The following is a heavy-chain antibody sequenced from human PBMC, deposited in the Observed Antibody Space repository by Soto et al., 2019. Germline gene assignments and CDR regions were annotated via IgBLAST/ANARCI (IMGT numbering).Heavy chain of an antibody. CDR2: ISYDGSNK. CDR1: GFTFSSYG. D-gene: IGHD2-2*01. J-gene: IGHJ6*02. Sequence: GGSLRLSCAASGFTFSSYGMHWVRQAPGKGLEWVAVISYDGSNKYYADSVKGRFTISRDNSKNTLYLQMNGLRAEDTAVYYGPTDCSSVPRMDNYYYGIDVWGHATTVTVS. CDR3: PTDCSSVPRMDNYYYGIDV. V-gene: IGHV3-30*03.